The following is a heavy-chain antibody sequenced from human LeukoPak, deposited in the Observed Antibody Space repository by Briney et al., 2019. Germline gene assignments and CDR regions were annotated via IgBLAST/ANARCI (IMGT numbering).Heavy chain of an antibody. V-gene: IGHV4-38-2*02. CDR2: IYHSGST. Sequence: SEPLSLTCTVSGYSISSGYHWGWIRQPPGKGLEWIGSIYHSGSTYYNPSLKTRPTISVDTPKNQFSLKLRSVTAADTAVYYCARVVQSTDSSGFYLPEYFQHWGQGTLVTVSS. J-gene: IGHJ1*01. CDR3: ARVVQSTDSSGFYLPEYFQH. CDR1: GYSISSGYH. D-gene: IGHD3-22*01.